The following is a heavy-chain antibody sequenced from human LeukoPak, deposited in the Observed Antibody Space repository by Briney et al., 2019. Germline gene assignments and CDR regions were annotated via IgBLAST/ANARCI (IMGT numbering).Heavy chain of an antibody. CDR2: IYYSGST. CDR1: GGSISVYY. J-gene: IGHJ3*02. CDR3: ARRITIFGDEAFDI. V-gene: IGHV4-59*08. D-gene: IGHD3-3*01. Sequence: PSETLSLTCTVSGGSISVYYWSWMRQTPGRGLEWIGYIYYSGSTYYNPSLKSRVTISVDTSKNQFSLKLSSVTAADTAVYYCARRITIFGDEAFDIWGQGTMVTVSS.